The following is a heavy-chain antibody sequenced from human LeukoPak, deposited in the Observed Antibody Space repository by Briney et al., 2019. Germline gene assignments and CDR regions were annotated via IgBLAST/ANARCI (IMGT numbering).Heavy chain of an antibody. CDR2: ISGSGGST. J-gene: IGHJ4*02. D-gene: IGHD3-22*01. V-gene: IGHV3-23*01. CDR1: GFTFSSYA. Sequence: GGSLRLSCAASGFTFSSYAMSWVRQAPGKGLEWVSAISGSGGSTYYADSVKGRFTISRDNAKSSLHLQMNSLRAEDTAVYYCAKNYYDSSGLFDYWGQGTLVIVSS. CDR3: AKNYYDSSGLFDY.